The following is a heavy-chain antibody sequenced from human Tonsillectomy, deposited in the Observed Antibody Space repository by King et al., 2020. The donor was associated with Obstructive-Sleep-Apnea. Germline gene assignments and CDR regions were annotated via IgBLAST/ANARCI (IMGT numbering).Heavy chain of an antibody. J-gene: IGHJ6*02. CDR2: IYYTGNA. Sequence: VPLQESGPGLVKPSQTLSLSCTVSGGSISSGGHYWSWIRQHPGTGLEWIGHIYYTGNAFYNPSLKSRVTISVDTSKNQFSLNVNSVTGADTAIYYCARERVTTVSTGGMDVWGQGTTVTVSS. D-gene: IGHD4-17*01. CDR3: ARERVTTVSTGGMDV. CDR1: GGSISSGGHY. V-gene: IGHV4-31*03.